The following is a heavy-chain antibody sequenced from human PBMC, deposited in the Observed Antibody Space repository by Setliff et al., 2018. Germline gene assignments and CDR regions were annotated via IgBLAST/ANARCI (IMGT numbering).Heavy chain of an antibody. Sequence: SETLSLTCTVSGASINSGTYYWAWIRQPPGKGLEWIGEIYHSGSINYNPSLKSRVTMSVDKSKNQFSLKLTSVTAADTAVYYCARGLEGEDYFYYMDVWGKGNTVTVSS. V-gene: IGHV4-39*07. CDR1: GASINSGTYY. J-gene: IGHJ6*03. CDR2: IYHSGSI. D-gene: IGHD2-21*01. CDR3: ARGLEGEDYFYYMDV.